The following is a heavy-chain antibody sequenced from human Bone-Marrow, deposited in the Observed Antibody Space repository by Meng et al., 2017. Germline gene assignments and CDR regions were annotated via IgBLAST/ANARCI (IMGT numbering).Heavy chain of an antibody. CDR2: INSDGSST. D-gene: IGHD2-2*01. CDR3: AREVDCSSTSCYSFDYYYGMDV. CDR1: GFTFSSYW. Sequence: GESLKISCAASGFTFSSYWMHWVRQAPGKGLVWVSRINSDGSSTSYADSVKGRFTISRDNAKNTLYLQMNSLRAEDTAVYYCAREVDCSSTSCYSFDYYYGMDVWGQGTTVTSP. J-gene: IGHJ6*02. V-gene: IGHV3-74*01.